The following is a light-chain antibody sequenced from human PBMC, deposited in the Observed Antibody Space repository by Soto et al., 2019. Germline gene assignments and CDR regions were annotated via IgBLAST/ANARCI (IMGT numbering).Light chain of an antibody. CDR2: DVS. Sequence: DIQMTQSPSTLSASVGDRVTITCRASQSISSWLAWYQQKPGKAPKLLIYDVSSLESGVPSRFSGSGSGTEFTLTISSLQPEDVATYYCQKYNSAPRTFGQGTKV. J-gene: IGKJ1*01. CDR1: QSISSW. V-gene: IGKV1-5*01. CDR3: QKYNSAPRT.